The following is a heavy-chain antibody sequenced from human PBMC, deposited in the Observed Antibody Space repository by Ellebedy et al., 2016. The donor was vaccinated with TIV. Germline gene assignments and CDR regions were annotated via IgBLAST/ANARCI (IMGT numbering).Heavy chain of an antibody. Sequence: MPSETLSLTCSVSGYSISSGYSWAWIRHPPGKGLEWIAGIYHSRSTYYNPSFQSRVTISVDTSKNQFSLRLSSVTAPDPAVYYCAREVGAATGTPYFDYWGQGNLVTVSS. V-gene: IGHV4-38-2*02. D-gene: IGHD1-1*01. CDR3: AREVGAATGTPYFDY. CDR1: GYSISSGYS. CDR2: IYHSRST. J-gene: IGHJ4*02.